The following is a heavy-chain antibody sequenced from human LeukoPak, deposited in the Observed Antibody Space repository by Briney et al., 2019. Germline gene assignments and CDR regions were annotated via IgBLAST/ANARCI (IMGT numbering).Heavy chain of an antibody. Sequence: SETLSLTCAVYGGSFSGYYWSWIRQLPGKGLEWIGEINHSGSTNYNPPLKSRVTISVDTSKNQFSLKLSSVTAADTAVYYCARHGITMTYYYYMDVWGKGTTVTISS. V-gene: IGHV4-34*01. J-gene: IGHJ6*03. D-gene: IGHD3-22*01. CDR1: GGSFSGYY. CDR2: INHSGST. CDR3: ARHGITMTYYYYMDV.